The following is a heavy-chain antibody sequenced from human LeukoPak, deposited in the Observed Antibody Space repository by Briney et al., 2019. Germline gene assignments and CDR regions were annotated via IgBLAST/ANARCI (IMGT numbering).Heavy chain of an antibody. Sequence: PGGSLRLSCAASGFTFSSYAMRWVRQAPGKGLEWVAVISYDGSNKYYADSVKGRFTISRDNSKNTLYLQMNSLRAEDTAVYYCARDTDFDYWGQGTLVTVSS. CDR3: ARDTDFDY. V-gene: IGHV3-30*04. J-gene: IGHJ4*02. CDR2: ISYDGSNK. CDR1: GFTFSSYA.